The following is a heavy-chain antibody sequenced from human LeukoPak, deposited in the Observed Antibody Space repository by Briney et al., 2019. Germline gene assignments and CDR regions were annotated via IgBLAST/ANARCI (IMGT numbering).Heavy chain of an antibody. J-gene: IGHJ3*02. D-gene: IGHD2-15*01. CDR3: ASTVVVAATPPDAFDI. Sequence: GGSLRLSCAASGFTFSSYWMSWVRQAPGKGLEWVANIKQDGSEKYYVDSVKGRFTISRDNAKNSLYLQMNSLRAEDTAVYYCASTVVVAATPPDAFDIWGQGTMVTVSS. CDR2: IKQDGSEK. CDR1: GFTFSSYW. V-gene: IGHV3-7*01.